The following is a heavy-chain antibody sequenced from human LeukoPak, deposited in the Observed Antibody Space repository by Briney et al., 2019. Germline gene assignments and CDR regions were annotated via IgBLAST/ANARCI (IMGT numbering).Heavy chain of an antibody. Sequence: PGGSLRLSRAASGFTVSSNYMSWVRQAPGKGLEWVSVIYSGGSTYYADSVKGRFTISRDNSKNTLYLQMNSPRAEDTAVYYCGSSGGSGAYYYMDVWGKGTTVTISS. V-gene: IGHV3-53*01. CDR2: IYSGGST. D-gene: IGHD6-19*01. J-gene: IGHJ6*03. CDR3: GSSGGSGAYYYMDV. CDR1: GFTVSSNY.